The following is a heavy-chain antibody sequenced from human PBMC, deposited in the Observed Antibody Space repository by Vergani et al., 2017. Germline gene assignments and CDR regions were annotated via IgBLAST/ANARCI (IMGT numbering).Heavy chain of an antibody. V-gene: IGHV4-34*01. CDR1: GGSFSGYY. Sequence: QVQLQQWGAGLLKPSETLSLTCAVYGGSFSGYYWSWIRQPPGKGLEWSGEINHSGSTNYNPSLKSRVTISVDTSKNQFSLKLSSVTAADTAVYYCARGGSCSSTSCYTLVYYGMDVWGQGTTVTVSS. CDR2: INHSGST. J-gene: IGHJ6*02. D-gene: IGHD2-2*02. CDR3: ARGGSCSSTSCYTLVYYGMDV.